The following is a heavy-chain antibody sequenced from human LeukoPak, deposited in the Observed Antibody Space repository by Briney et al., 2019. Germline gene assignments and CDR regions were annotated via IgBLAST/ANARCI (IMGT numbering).Heavy chain of an antibody. Sequence: GGSLRLSCAAPGFTFSSYAMSWVRQAPGKGLEWVSAISGSGGSTYYADSVKGRFTISRDNSKNTLYLQMNSLRAEDTAVYYCAKTNWNYTNNWFDPWGQGTLVTVSS. V-gene: IGHV3-23*01. J-gene: IGHJ5*02. D-gene: IGHD1-7*01. CDR1: GFTFSSYA. CDR3: AKTNWNYTNNWFDP. CDR2: ISGSGGST.